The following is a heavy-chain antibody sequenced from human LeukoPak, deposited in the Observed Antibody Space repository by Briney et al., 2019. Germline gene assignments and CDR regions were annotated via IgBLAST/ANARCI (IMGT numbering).Heavy chain of an antibody. D-gene: IGHD6-19*01. J-gene: IGHJ4*02. CDR3: ATNQWLAPPPDS. CDR2: INTDGTVT. Sequence: GGALRLSCAASGFTFSKYWMRLVRQAPGKGLESVSRINTDGTVTTYADSVKGRFTVSRDKADNTLFLQMHSVSDEDTAVYYCATNQWLAPPPDSWGQGTAVTVSS. CDR1: GFTFSKYW. V-gene: IGHV3-74*01.